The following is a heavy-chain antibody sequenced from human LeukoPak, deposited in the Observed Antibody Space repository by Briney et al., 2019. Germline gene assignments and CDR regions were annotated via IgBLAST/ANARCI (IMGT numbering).Heavy chain of an antibody. V-gene: IGHV3-48*03. Sequence: GGSLRLSCAASGFTFSSYEMNWVRQAPGKGLEWVAYISSSGSTTYYAASVKGRFTISRDNAKNSLYLQMNSLRVEDTAVYYCASQKGRIAVAVDYWGQGTLVTVSS. CDR2: ISSSGSTT. D-gene: IGHD6-19*01. CDR3: ASQKGRIAVAVDY. J-gene: IGHJ4*02. CDR1: GFTFSSYE.